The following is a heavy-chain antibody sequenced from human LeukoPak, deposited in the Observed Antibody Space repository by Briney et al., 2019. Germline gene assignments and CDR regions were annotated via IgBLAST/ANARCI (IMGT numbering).Heavy chain of an antibody. CDR3: ARDRRSGIAARSFQH. V-gene: IGHV4-34*01. J-gene: IGHJ1*01. CDR2: INQSGST. CDR1: GGSFSGYY. Sequence: SETQSLTCAVYGGSFSGYYWSWIRQPPGKGLEWIGEINQSGSTNYNPSLKSRVTISVDTSKNQFSLKLSSVTAADTAVYYCARDRRSGIAARSFQHWGQGTPVTVSS. D-gene: IGHD6-25*01.